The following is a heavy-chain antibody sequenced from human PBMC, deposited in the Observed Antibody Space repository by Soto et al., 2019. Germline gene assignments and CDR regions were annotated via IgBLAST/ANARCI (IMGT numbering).Heavy chain of an antibody. J-gene: IGHJ3*02. Sequence: ASVKVSCKASGYTFTSYGISWVRQAPGQGLEWMGWISAYNGNTNYAQKLQGRVTMTTDTSTTTAYMELRSLRSDDTAVYYFASACLDELIGHAIQNHAFDSCGQGTMDTV. CDR2: ISAYNGNT. D-gene: IGHD2-8*01. CDR3: ASACLDELIGHAIQNHAFDS. CDR1: GYTFTSYG. V-gene: IGHV1-18*01.